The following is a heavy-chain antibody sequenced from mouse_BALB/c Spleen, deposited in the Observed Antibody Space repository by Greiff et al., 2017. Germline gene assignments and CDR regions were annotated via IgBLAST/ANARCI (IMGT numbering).Heavy chain of an antibody. CDR2: ISNGGGST. Sequence: EVHLVESGGGLVQPGGSLKLSCAASGFTFSSYTMSWVRQTPEKRLEWVAYISNGGGSTYYPDTVKGRFTISRDNAKNTLYLQMSSLKSEDTAMYYCAREGDGNFYYAMDYWGQGTSVTVTS. D-gene: IGHD2-1*01. J-gene: IGHJ4*01. V-gene: IGHV5-12-2*01. CDR1: GFTFSSYT. CDR3: AREGDGNFYYAMDY.